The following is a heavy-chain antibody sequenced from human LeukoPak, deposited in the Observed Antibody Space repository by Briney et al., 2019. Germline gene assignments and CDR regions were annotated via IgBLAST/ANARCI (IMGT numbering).Heavy chain of an antibody. J-gene: IGHJ4*02. D-gene: IGHD6-19*01. Sequence: GGSLRLSCAASGFTFNNYAMSWVRQAPGKGLEWVSAISGSGGSTYYADSVKGRFTISRDNAHNTLYLQADSLRAEDTAVYYCAKVGSGGYYFDNWGQGTLVTVSS. CDR2: ISGSGGST. V-gene: IGHV3-23*01. CDR1: GFTFNNYA. CDR3: AKVGSGGYYFDN.